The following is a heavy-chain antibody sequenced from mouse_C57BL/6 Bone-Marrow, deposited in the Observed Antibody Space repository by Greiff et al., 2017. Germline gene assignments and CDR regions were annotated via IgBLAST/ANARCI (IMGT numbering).Heavy chain of an antibody. CDR3: TRRIYYYGSSYRAMDY. D-gene: IGHD1-1*01. V-gene: IGHV1-15*01. Sequence: QVQLQQSGAELVRPGASVTLSCKASGYTFTDYEMHWVKQTPVHGLEWIGAIDPETGGTAYNQKFKGKAILTADKSSSTAYMELRSLTSEDSAVYYWTRRIYYYGSSYRAMDYWGQGTSVTVSS. J-gene: IGHJ4*01. CDR2: IDPETGGT. CDR1: GYTFTDYE.